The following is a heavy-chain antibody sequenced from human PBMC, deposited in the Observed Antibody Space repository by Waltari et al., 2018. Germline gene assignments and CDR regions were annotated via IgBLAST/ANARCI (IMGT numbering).Heavy chain of an antibody. D-gene: IGHD6-6*01. CDR3: ARVGIAARPRWFDP. CDR1: GCSISSYS. V-gene: IGHV4-59*01. J-gene: IGHJ5*02. CDR2: IYYSGST. Sequence: QVQLQESGPGLVKPSETLSLTCTVPGCSISSYSWRWIRQPPGKGLEWIGYIYYSGSTNYNPSLKSRVTISVDTSKNQFSLKLSSVTAADTAVYYCARVGIAARPRWFDPWGQGTLVTVSS.